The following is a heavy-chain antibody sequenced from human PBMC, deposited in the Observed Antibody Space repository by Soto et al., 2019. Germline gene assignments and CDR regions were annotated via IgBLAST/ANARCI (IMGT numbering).Heavy chain of an antibody. Sequence: SVPTLVNPTQTLTLTCTFSGFSLTPGVGVGWIRQPPGKAPEWLALIYRPDDKRYSPSLRTRLTITKDTSKNQVVLTMTNMDPVDTGTYYCAYYGTSYFFDHWGQGTLVTVSS. V-gene: IGHV2-5*01. CDR3: AYYGTSYFFDH. CDR2: IYRPDDK. J-gene: IGHJ4*02. D-gene: IGHD3-10*01. CDR1: GFSLTPGVG.